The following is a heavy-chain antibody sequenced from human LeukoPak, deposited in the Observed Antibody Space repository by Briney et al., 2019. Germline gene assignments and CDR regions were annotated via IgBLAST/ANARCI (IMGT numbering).Heavy chain of an antibody. Sequence: PSETLSLTCAVSGGSISSNSYYWGWIRQPPGKGLEWIGSIYYSGSTYYNPSLKSRVTISVDTSKNQFSLKLSSVTAADTAVYYCARQGGNMVRGVIITYPVDYWGQGTLVTVSS. D-gene: IGHD3-10*01. V-gene: IGHV4-39*01. J-gene: IGHJ4*02. CDR1: GGSISSNSYY. CDR2: IYYSGST. CDR3: ARQGGNMVRGVIITYPVDY.